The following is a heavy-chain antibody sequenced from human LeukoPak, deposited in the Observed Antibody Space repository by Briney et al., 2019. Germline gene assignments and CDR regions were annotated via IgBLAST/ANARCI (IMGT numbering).Heavy chain of an antibody. Sequence: GGSLRLSCAASRFTFSRYGMHWVRQAPGRGLEWVAFIRYDGSNKHYADSVKGRFTISRDNAKNSLYLQMNSLRAEDTAVYYCARRGWGTGGGYFDYWGQGTLVTVSS. V-gene: IGHV3-30*02. CDR2: IRYDGSNK. CDR1: RFTFSRYG. CDR3: ARRGWGTGGGYFDY. J-gene: IGHJ4*02. D-gene: IGHD1-14*01.